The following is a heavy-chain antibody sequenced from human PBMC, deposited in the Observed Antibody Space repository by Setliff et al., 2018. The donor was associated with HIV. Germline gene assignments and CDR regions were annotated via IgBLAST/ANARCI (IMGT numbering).Heavy chain of an antibody. CDR3: ARRTNGYAALDY. V-gene: IGHV4-39*07. CDR2: IYYSGST. Sequence: PSETLSLTCTVSGGSISSGSYYWSWIRQPPGKGLEWIGSIYYSGSTYYNPSLKSRVTMSVDTSKTQVSLRLSSVTAADTAVYFCARRTNGYAALDYWGQGTLVTVSS. CDR1: GGSISSGSYY. D-gene: IGHD5-12*01. J-gene: IGHJ4*02.